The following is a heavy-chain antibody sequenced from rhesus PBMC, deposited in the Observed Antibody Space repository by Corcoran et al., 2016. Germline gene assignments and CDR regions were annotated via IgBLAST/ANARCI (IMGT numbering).Heavy chain of an antibody. CDR2: ITYGVGST. CDR1: GFTFSSYG. D-gene: IGHD4-29*01. Sequence: EVQLVETGGGLVQPGVSLRLSCAASGFTFSSYGMSWVRQAPGKGLEWVSGITYGVGSTNYADSVKGRFTISRDNSKNTLSLQMNTLRVEDTAVYYCAKDSGSSYNYGLDSWGQGVVVTVSS. J-gene: IGHJ6*01. V-gene: IGHV3S5*01. CDR3: AKDSGSSYNYGLDS.